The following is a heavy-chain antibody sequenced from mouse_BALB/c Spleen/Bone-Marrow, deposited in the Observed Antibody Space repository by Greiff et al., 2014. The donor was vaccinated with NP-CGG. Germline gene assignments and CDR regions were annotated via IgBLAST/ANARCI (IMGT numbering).Heavy chain of an antibody. J-gene: IGHJ1*01. CDR1: GFTFTGYY. CDR3: ARDRNYGGNWYFDV. V-gene: IGHV7-3*02. Sequence: EVQLQESGGGLVQPGGSLRLSCATSGFTFTGYYMSWVRQPPGKALEWLGFIRNKANGYTTEYSASVKGRFTISRDNSQSILYLQMNILRTEDSATYYCARDRNYGGNWYFDVWGAGTTVTVSS. CDR2: IRNKANGYTT. D-gene: IGHD1-1*01.